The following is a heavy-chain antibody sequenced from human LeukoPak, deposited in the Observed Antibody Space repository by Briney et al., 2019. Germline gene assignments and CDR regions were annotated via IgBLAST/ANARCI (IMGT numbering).Heavy chain of an antibody. CDR2: ISYDGSNK. J-gene: IGHJ4*02. CDR1: GFTFSSYG. Sequence: GRSLRLSCAASGFTFSSYGMHWVRQAPGKGLEWVAVISYDGSNKYYADSVKGRFTISRDNSKNTLYLQMDSLRAEDTAVYYCATSVGYDSSGSPYFDYWGQGTLVTVSS. D-gene: IGHD3-22*01. CDR3: ATSVGYDSSGSPYFDY. V-gene: IGHV3-30*03.